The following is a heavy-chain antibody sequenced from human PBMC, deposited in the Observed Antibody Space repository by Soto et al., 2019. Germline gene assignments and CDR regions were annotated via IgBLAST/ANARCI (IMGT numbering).Heavy chain of an antibody. V-gene: IGHV2-5*02. CDR3: ARQNYGDYAI. D-gene: IGHD4-17*01. CDR2: IYWDDDK. J-gene: IGHJ4*02. CDR1: GFSLSTSGVG. Sequence: QITLKESGPRLVKPTQTLTLTSTFSGFSLSTSGVGVGWIRQPPGKALEWLALIYWDDDKRYSPSLKSRLTITKDTSKNQVVLTMANMDPVDTATYYCARQNYGDYAIWGQGTLVTVSS.